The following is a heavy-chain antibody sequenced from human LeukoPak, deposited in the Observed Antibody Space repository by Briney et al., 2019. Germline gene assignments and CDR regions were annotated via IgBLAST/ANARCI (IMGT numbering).Heavy chain of an antibody. CDR2: IFYSGHT. J-gene: IGHJ5*02. CDR3: ARDTDRRSSPGSWFDP. V-gene: IGHV4-59*11. CDR1: GGSITSHS. D-gene: IGHD2-15*01. Sequence: SETLSLTCTGSGGSITSHSWSWFRQPPGRGLEWIGYIFYSGHTNYNPSLRSRITISVDTSKPQFSLRLTSVTAADTAVYYCARDTDRRSSPGSWFDPWGQGTLVTVSS.